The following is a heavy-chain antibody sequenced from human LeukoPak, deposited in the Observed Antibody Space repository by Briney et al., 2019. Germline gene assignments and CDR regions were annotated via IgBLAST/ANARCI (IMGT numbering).Heavy chain of an antibody. J-gene: IGHJ4*02. D-gene: IGHD3-10*01. CDR3: ANYGSVSYFAY. Sequence: GGSLRLSCAASGFTFSNYGMHWVRQAPGKGLEWVALISYDGSNKYYADSVKGRITISRDNSKNTLYLQMISLRAEDTAVYYCANYGSVSYFAYWGQGTLVTVSS. CDR2: ISYDGSNK. V-gene: IGHV3-30*18. CDR1: GFTFSNYG.